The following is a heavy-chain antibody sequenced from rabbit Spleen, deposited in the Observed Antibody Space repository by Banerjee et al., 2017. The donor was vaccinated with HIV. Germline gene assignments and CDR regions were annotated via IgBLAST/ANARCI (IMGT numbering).Heavy chain of an antibody. V-gene: IGHV1S45*01. CDR2: IYAGSGST. J-gene: IGHJ4*01. D-gene: IGHD4-1*01. Sequence: QEQLEESGGGLVKPGESLILTCTVSGFDFSNSYYMCWVRQAPGKGLEWIGCIYAGSGSTYFASWANGRFTISKTSSTTVTLQMTILTAADTATYFCTKNSRVTYFNLWGPGTLVTVS. CDR3: TKNSRVTYFNL. CDR1: GFDFSNSYY.